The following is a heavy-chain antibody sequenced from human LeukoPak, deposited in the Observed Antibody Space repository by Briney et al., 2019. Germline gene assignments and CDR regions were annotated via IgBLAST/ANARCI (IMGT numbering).Heavy chain of an antibody. V-gene: IGHV1-3*03. CDR2: INAGNGNT. D-gene: IGHD4-17*01. CDR3: AREKRYGDYDY. J-gene: IGHJ4*02. CDR1: GYTFTSYV. Sequence: GASVKVSCKASGYTFTSYVMHWVRQAPGQRLEWMGWINAGNGNTKYSQEFQGRVTITRDTSASTAYMELSSLRSEDTAVYYCAREKRYGDYDYWGQGTLVTVSS.